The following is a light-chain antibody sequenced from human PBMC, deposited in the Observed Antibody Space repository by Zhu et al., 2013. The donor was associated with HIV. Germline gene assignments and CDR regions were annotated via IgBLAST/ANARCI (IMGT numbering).Light chain of an antibody. V-gene: IGKV1-39*01. Sequence: DVQMTQFPSSLSASVGDKVTITCRASQSIQRYLNWYQQKVGKAPKLLIYAASTLQSGVPSRFSGSGSGTEFALTIYGLQAEDSATYYCQQTKSYPFNFGPGTKVDV. CDR2: AAS. CDR1: QSIQRY. J-gene: IGKJ3*01. CDR3: QQTKSYPFN.